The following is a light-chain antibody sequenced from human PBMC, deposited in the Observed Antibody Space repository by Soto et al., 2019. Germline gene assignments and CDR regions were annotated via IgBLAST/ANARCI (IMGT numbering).Light chain of an antibody. Sequence: DIQMTQSPPSLSASVGDRVTITYRASQTISNYLNWYQQKPGKVPKVLIYAASRLESGVPSRFSGTGSGTEFTLTISSLQPEDIATYYCQQSYSTLTFGGGTKVDIK. CDR1: QTISNY. CDR2: AAS. V-gene: IGKV1-39*01. J-gene: IGKJ4*01. CDR3: QQSYSTLT.